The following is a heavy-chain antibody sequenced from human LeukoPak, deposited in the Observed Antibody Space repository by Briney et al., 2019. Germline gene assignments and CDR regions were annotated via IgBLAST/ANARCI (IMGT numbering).Heavy chain of an antibody. CDR1: GFTFSSYS. CDR2: ISSSSSYI. CDR3: ATSRSGWYGWVDY. J-gene: IGHJ4*02. Sequence: PGGSLRLSCAASGFTFSSYSMNWVRQAPGKGLEWVSSISSSSSYIYYADSVKGRFTISRDNAKNTLYLQMNSLRAEDTAVYYCATSRSGWYGWVDYWGQGTLVTVSS. V-gene: IGHV3-21*01. D-gene: IGHD6-19*01.